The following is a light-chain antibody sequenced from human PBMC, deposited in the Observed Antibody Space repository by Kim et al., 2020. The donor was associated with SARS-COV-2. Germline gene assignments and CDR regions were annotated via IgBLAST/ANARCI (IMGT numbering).Light chain of an antibody. CDR1: NGHYNYA. CDR2: VNSDGSH. J-gene: IGLJ3*02. V-gene: IGLV4-69*01. Sequence: QPVLTQSPSASASLGASVKLTCTLSNGHYNYAIAWHQQQPGKGPRYLMKVNSDGSHSKGDGIPDRFSGSSSGAERYLTISSLQSDGEADYYCQTWGPGIRVFGGGTKVTVL. CDR3: QTWGPGIRV.